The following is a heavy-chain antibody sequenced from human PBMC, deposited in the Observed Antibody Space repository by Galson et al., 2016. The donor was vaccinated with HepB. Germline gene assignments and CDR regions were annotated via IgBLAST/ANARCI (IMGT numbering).Heavy chain of an antibody. V-gene: IGHV3-15*01. J-gene: IGHJ3*02. D-gene: IGHD2-15*01. CDR1: GFTFSNAW. CDR3: TTVAEVVAPFAFDI. CDR2: IKSKTDGGTT. Sequence: SLRLSCAASGFTFSNAWMSWVRQAPGKGLDWVGRIKSKTDGGTTDYAAPVKGRFTISRDDSKNTLYLQMNSLKTEDTAVYYCTTVAEVVAPFAFDIWGQGTMVTVSS.